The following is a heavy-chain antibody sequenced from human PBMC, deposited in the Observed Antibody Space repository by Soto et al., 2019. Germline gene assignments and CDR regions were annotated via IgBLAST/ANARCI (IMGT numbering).Heavy chain of an antibody. CDR3: ARVLRYFDLYDAFDI. J-gene: IGHJ3*02. D-gene: IGHD3-9*01. V-gene: IGHV1-18*01. Sequence: ASVKVSCKASGYTFTSYGISWVRQAPGQGLEWMGWISAYNGNTNYAQKLQGRVTMTTDTSTSTAYMELRSLRSDDTAVYYCARVLRYFDLYDAFDIWGQGTMVTVS. CDR2: ISAYNGNT. CDR1: GYTFTSYG.